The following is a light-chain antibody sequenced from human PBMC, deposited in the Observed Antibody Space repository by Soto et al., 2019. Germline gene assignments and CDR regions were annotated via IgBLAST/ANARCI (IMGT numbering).Light chain of an antibody. CDR1: FSNVGINT. J-gene: IGLJ2*01. Sequence: QSVLTQPPSASGTPGQRVTISCSGSFSNVGINTVNWYQQLPGTAPKLLIYSDNQRPSGVPDRFSGSKSGTSAPLAISGLQSEDAADYYCASWDDSLNGVVFGGGTKVTVL. CDR2: SDN. V-gene: IGLV1-44*01. CDR3: ASWDDSLNGVV.